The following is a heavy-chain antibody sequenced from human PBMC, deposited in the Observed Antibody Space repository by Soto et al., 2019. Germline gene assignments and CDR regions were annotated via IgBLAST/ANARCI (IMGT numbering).Heavy chain of an antibody. Sequence: QVQLQESGPGLVKPSQTLSLTCTVSGDSISSGGYYWSWIRQSPGKGLEWIAYISYSWTTYYNPSLKSRLSISADTCKNQFSLYLKSVTVADTAVYYCGTVRASWYIDYWGQGTLVTGSS. CDR3: GTVRASWYIDY. D-gene: IGHD2-2*01. J-gene: IGHJ4*02. CDR1: GDSISSGGYY. V-gene: IGHV4-31*03. CDR2: ISYSWTT.